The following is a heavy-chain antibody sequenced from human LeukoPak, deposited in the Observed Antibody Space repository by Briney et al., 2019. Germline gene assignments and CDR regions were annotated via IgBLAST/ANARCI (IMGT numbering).Heavy chain of an antibody. CDR2: VSTGSNYI. V-gene: IGHV3-21*01. Sequence: NPGGSLRLSCTASGFTFSSYSLNWVRQAPGKGLEWVSSVSTGSNYIYYADSVKGRFTISRDNAKNSLYLQMNSLRAEDTAVYYCARGFRGNYYYMDVWGKGTTVTVSS. CDR1: GFTFSSYS. J-gene: IGHJ6*03. D-gene: IGHD1-1*01. CDR3: ARGFRGNYYYMDV.